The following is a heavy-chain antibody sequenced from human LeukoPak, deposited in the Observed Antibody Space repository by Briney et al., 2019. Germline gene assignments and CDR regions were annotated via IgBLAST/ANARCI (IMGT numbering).Heavy chain of an antibody. CDR1: GFTFSSYW. D-gene: IGHD5-18*01. CDR3: ARDNTARDAFDI. Sequence: GSLRLSCAASGFTFSSYWMHWVRQAPGKGLVWVSRINSDGSSTSYADSVKGRFTISRDNAKNTLYLQMNSLRAEDTAVYYCARDNTARDAFDIWGQGTMVTVSS. J-gene: IGHJ3*02. CDR2: INSDGSST. V-gene: IGHV3-74*01.